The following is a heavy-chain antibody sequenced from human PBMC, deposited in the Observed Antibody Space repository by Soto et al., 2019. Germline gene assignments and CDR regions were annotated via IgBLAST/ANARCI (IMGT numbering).Heavy chain of an antibody. D-gene: IGHD2-15*01. V-gene: IGHV1-69*01. CDR2: IIPIFGTA. CDR1: GGTFSSYV. Sequence: QVQLVQSGAEVKKPGSSVKVSCKASGGTFSSYVISWVRQAPGQGLEWMGGIIPIFGTANYAQKFQGRVTITTDESTSTAYMELSSLRSEDTAVSYSARYRYCSGGSCYLVGREYNWFAPWGQGTLVTVSS. CDR3: ARYRYCSGGSCYLVGREYNWFAP. J-gene: IGHJ5*02.